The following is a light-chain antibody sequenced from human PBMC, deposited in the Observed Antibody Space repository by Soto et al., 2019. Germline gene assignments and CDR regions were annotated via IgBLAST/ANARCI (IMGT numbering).Light chain of an antibody. J-gene: IGLJ1*01. CDR2: QDS. CDR1: KLGDKY. Sequence: SYELTQPPSVSVSPGQTASITCSGDKLGDKYACWYQQKPGQSPVLVIYQDSKRPSGIPERFSGSNSGNTATLTISGTQAMDEADYHCQAWDSSIYVFGTGTKLTVL. V-gene: IGLV3-1*01. CDR3: QAWDSSIYV.